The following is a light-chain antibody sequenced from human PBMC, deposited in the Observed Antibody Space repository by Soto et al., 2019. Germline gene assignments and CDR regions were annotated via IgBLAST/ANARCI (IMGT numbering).Light chain of an antibody. J-gene: IGKJ1*01. V-gene: IGKV1-5*01. CDR2: AAS. Sequence: DIQMTQSPSRLSASVVYRFTITCLASQSIGYWLAWYQQKPGKAPNLLIYAASTLETGVPSRFSGSGYGTEFTLTIASLQPDDSASYYCQQYNSFSKTFGRGTKVDIK. CDR3: QQYNSFSKT. CDR1: QSIGYW.